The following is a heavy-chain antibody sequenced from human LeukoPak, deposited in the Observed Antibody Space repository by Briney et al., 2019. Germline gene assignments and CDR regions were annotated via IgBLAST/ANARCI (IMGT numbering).Heavy chain of an antibody. D-gene: IGHD3-22*01. CDR1: GGSISSGSYY. CDR3: ARLYYDDAFDI. V-gene: IGHV4-61*02. J-gene: IGHJ3*02. CDR2: SYTSGSS. Sequence: SETLSLTCTVSGGSISSGSYYWSWIRQPAGKGLEWIGRSYTSGSSHYNPSLKSRVTMSVDTSKNQFSLKLSSVTAADTAVYYCARLYYDDAFDIWGQGTMVTVSS.